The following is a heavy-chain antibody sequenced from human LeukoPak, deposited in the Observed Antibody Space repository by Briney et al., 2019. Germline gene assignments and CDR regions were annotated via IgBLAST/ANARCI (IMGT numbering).Heavy chain of an antibody. V-gene: IGHV4-59*08. CDR1: GGSISSYY. CDR2: IYCSGST. D-gene: IGHD3-10*01. CDR3: ATGITMVRGVMQDY. J-gene: IGHJ4*02. Sequence: SETLSLTCTVSGGSISSYYWSWIRQPPGKGLEWIGYIYCSGSTNYNPSLKSRVTISVDTSKNQFSLKLSSVTAADTAVYYCATGITMVRGVMQDYWGQGTLVTVSS.